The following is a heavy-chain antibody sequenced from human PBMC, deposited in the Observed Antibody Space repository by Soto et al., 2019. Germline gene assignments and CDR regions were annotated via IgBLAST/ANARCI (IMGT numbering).Heavy chain of an antibody. CDR3: ARLRIQLWLEDY. D-gene: IGHD5-18*01. CDR2: IYYSGST. J-gene: IGHJ4*02. V-gene: IGHV4-39*01. CDR1: GGSISSSSYY. Sequence: TLSLTCTVSGGSISSSSYYWGWIRQPPGKGLEWIGSIYYSGSTYYNPSLKSRVTISVDTSKNQFSLKLSSVTAADTAVYYCARLRIQLWLEDYWGQGTLVTVSS.